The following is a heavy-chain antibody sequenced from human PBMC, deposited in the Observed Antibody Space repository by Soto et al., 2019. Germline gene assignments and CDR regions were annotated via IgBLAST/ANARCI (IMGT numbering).Heavy chain of an antibody. CDR1: GGTFSSYA. CDR2: IIPIFGTA. Sequence: SVKVSCKASGGTFSSYAISWVRQAPGQGLEWMGGIIPIFGTANYAQKFQGRVTITADESTSTAYMELSSLRSEDTAVYYCARVGQLPALFDYWGQGTLVTVSS. J-gene: IGHJ4*02. D-gene: IGHD6-6*01. CDR3: ARVGQLPALFDY. V-gene: IGHV1-69*13.